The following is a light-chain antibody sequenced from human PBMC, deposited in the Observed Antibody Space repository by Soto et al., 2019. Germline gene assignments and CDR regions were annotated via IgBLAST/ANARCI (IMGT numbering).Light chain of an antibody. J-gene: IGLJ1*01. V-gene: IGLV1-40*01. Sequence: QSVLTQPPSVSGAPGQRVTISCTGNSSNIGAGYDVHWYQQLPGTAPKLLIYGNSNRPSGVPVRFSGSKSGTSASLAITGLQAEDEADYYCQSYDSSLSGNYVFGTGTKVTV. CDR1: SSNIGAGYD. CDR2: GNS. CDR3: QSYDSSLSGNYV.